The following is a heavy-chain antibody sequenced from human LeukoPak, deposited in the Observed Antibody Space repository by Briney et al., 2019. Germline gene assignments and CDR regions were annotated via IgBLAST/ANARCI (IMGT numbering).Heavy chain of an antibody. D-gene: IGHD6-19*01. V-gene: IGHV1-2*02. CDR3: ARDLRRGSSGWYWGDWFDP. Sequence: ASVKVSCEASGYTFTGYYMHWVRQAPGQGLEWMGWINPNSGGTNYAQKFQGRVTMTRDTSISTAYMELSRLRSDDTAVYYCARDLRRGSSGWYWGDWFDPWGQGTLVTVSS. J-gene: IGHJ5*02. CDR1: GYTFTGYY. CDR2: INPNSGGT.